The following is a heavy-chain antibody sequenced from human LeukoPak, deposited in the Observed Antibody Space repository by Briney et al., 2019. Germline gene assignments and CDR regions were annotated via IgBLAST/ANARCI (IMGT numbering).Heavy chain of an antibody. Sequence: SVKVSCKASGGTFSSYAISWVRQAPGQGLEWMGGIIPIFGTANYAQKFQGRVTITADESTSTAYMELSSLRSEDTAVYYCAIGYCSSTSCYSNYYYYYMDVWGKGTTVTVSS. J-gene: IGHJ6*03. CDR2: IIPIFGTA. V-gene: IGHV1-69*13. D-gene: IGHD2-2*02. CDR1: GGTFSSYA. CDR3: AIGYCSSTSCYSNYYYYYMDV.